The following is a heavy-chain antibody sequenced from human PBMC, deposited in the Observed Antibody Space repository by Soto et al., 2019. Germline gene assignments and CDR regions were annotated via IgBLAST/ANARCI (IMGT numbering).Heavy chain of an antibody. J-gene: IGHJ4*02. CDR1: GGTFSSYT. D-gene: IGHD5-18*01. Sequence: QVQLVQSGAEVKKPGSSVKVSCKASGGTFSSYTISWVRQAPGQGLEWMGRIIPILGIANYAPKFQGRVTIAADKSTSTAYMELSSLRSEDTAVDYCTRVSYGSHWGQGTLVTVSS. CDR3: TRVSYGSH. V-gene: IGHV1-69*02. CDR2: IIPILGIA.